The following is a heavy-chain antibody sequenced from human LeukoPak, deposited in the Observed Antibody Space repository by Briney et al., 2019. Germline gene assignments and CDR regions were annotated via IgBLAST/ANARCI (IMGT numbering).Heavy chain of an antibody. J-gene: IGHJ4*02. D-gene: IGHD2-15*01. V-gene: IGHV4-59*01. CDR3: ARGAAYMYYFDY. CDR1: DGSISSYY. CDR2: IYYSGST. Sequence: PSETLSLTCTVSDGSISSYYWSWIRQPPGKGLEWIGYIYYSGSTNYNPSLKSRVTISVDTSKNQFSLKLSSVTAADTAVYYCARGAAYMYYFDYWGQGTLVTVSS.